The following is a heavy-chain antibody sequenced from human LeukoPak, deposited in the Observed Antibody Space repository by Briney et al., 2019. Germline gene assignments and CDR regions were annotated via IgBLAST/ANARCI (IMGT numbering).Heavy chain of an antibody. J-gene: IGHJ4*02. D-gene: IGHD2-21*02. CDR2: IWYGGSNK. CDR3: AREAYCGGDCYSGY. Sequence: PGKSLRLSCAASGFTFSSYGMHWVRQAPGKGLEWVAVIWYGGSNKYYADSVKGRFTISRDNSKNTLYLQMNSLRAEDTAVYYCAREAYCGGDCYSGYWGQGTLVTVSS. V-gene: IGHV3-33*01. CDR1: GFTFSSYG.